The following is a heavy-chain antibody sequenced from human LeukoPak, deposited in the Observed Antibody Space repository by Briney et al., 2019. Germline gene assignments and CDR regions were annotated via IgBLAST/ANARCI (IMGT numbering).Heavy chain of an antibody. CDR2: INHSGST. CDR3: ARDSRSGWGNWFDP. D-gene: IGHD6-19*01. CDR1: GGSFNGYY. Sequence: SETLSLTCAVYGGSFNGYYWSWIRQPPGKGLEWIGDINHSGSTSYNPSLKSRVAISVDTSKNQFSLKLSSVTAADTAVYYCARDSRSGWGNWFDPWGQGTLVTVSS. V-gene: IGHV4-34*01. J-gene: IGHJ5*02.